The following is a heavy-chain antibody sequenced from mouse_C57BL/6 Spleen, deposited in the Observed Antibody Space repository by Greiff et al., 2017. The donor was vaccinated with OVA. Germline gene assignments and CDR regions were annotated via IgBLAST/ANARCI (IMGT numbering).Heavy chain of an antibody. CDR3: ARRYDDERDYAMDY. Sequence: VQLQQSGAELVRPGTSVKVSCKASGYAFTTYLIEWVKQRPGKGLEWIGVINPGSGGTNYNEKFKGKAPFTADKSSSTAYMQRSSLASEDSAVDCCARRYDDERDYAMDYWGQGTSVTVSS. CDR1: GYAFTTYL. D-gene: IGHD2-4*01. CDR2: INPGSGGT. V-gene: IGHV1-54*01. J-gene: IGHJ4*01.